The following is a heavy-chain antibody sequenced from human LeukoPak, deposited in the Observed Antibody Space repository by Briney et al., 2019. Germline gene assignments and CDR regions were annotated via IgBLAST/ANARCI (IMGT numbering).Heavy chain of an antibody. D-gene: IGHD3-3*01. Sequence: SETLSLTCTVSGGSISSYYWSWIRQPAGKGLEWIGRIYSSGSTNYNPSLKSRVTMSVDTSKNQFSLKLSSVTAADTAVYYCARVAIFGVVEYYFDYWGQGTLVTVSS. V-gene: IGHV4-4*07. CDR2: IYSSGST. CDR1: GGSISSYY. J-gene: IGHJ4*02. CDR3: ARVAIFGVVEYYFDY.